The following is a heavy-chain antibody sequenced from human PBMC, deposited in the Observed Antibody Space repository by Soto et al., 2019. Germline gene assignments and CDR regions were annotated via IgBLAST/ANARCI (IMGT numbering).Heavy chain of an antibody. D-gene: IGHD1-26*01. V-gene: IGHV1-69*01. CDR3: ERGSEGWETDY. J-gene: IGHJ4*02. CDR1: GGTFSSYA. CDR2: IIPIFGTA. Sequence: QVQLVQSGAEVKTPGSSVKVSCNASGGTFSSYAIRWVRQAPGQGLESMGGIIPIFGTAHYAQKFQGRVTITADESPSTAYMELTRLGSADTAVYYCERGSEGWETDYWGQGTLVTVSA.